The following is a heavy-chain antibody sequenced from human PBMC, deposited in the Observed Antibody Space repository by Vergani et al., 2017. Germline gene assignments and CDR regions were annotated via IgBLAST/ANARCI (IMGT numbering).Heavy chain of an antibody. CDR3: ANSYCSSLSCYAFYGMEV. Sequence: QVQLVESGGGVVQPGGSLRLSCAASGFSFSTYGMHWVRQAPGRGLEWVAFLRYDGSNEYYGDAVKGRFIISRDNSKNMLSLEMHSLRPEDTVVYYCANSYCSSLSCYAFYGMEVWGQGTTVTVSS. J-gene: IGHJ6*02. CDR2: LRYDGSNE. D-gene: IGHD2-2*01. CDR1: GFSFSTYG. V-gene: IGHV3-30*02.